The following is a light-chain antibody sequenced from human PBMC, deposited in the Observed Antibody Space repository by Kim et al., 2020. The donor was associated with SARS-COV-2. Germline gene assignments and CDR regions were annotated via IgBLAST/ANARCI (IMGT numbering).Light chain of an antibody. J-gene: IGKJ1*01. Sequence: DIQMTQSPSSLSASVGDRVTIACRASHDIKKFLNWYQQKPGKAPQLLIYAASSLQGWVPSRFSGSGSGTEFTLTITTLQPEDFATYFCQQRLTTPGTFGLGTKV. CDR3: QQRLTTPGT. CDR1: HDIKKF. V-gene: IGKV1-39*01. CDR2: AAS.